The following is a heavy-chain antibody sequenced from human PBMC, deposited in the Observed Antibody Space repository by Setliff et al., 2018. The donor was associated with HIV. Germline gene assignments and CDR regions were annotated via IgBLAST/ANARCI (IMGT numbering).Heavy chain of an antibody. CDR2: IWYDGSNK. Sequence: GGSLRLSCAASGFTFSSYGMHWVRQAPGKGLEWVAVIWYDGSNKYYADSVKGRFTISRDNSKNTLYLQMNSLRAEDTAVYYGARDYWVAGLDYWGQGTLVTVS. V-gene: IGHV3-33*01. CDR1: GFTFSSYG. CDR3: ARDYWVAGLDY. J-gene: IGHJ4*02. D-gene: IGHD6-19*01.